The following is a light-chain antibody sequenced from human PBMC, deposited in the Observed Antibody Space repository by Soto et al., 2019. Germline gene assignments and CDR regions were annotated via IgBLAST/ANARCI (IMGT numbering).Light chain of an antibody. CDR2: SAS. V-gene: IGKV3-20*01. CDR3: QQYGSSPWT. Sequence: ETVLTQPPGTLPCAPGERATLSSRASQSVSSSHLAWYQQKPGQAPRLLIYSASSRATGIPDRFSGSGSGRDFTLTISSLEPDDFAVYYCQQYGSSPWTGGRGTKVDI. J-gene: IGKJ1*01. CDR1: QSVSSSH.